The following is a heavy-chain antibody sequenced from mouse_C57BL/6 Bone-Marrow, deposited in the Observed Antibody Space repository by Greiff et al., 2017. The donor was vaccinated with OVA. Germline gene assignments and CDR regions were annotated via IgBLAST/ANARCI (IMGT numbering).Heavy chain of an antibody. CDR3: ARYAYGAMDY. J-gene: IGHJ4*01. D-gene: IGHD1-1*01. CDR2: IRNKANGYTT. Sequence: EVKLVESGGGLVQPGGSLSLSCAASGFTFTDYYMSWVRQPSGKALEWLGFIRNKANGYTTEYSASVKGRFTISRDNSQSILYLQMNALRAEDSATYYCARYAYGAMDYWGQGTSVTVSS. CDR1: GFTFTDYY. V-gene: IGHV7-3*01.